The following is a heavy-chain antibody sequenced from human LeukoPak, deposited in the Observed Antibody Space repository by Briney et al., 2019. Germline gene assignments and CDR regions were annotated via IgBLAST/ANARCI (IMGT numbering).Heavy chain of an antibody. J-gene: IGHJ4*02. CDR3: ARDSPPTLDY. CDR1: GYTFSGYG. V-gene: IGHV3-33*01. Sequence: WGSLRLSCAASGYTFSGYGMHWVRQAPGKGLEWVAVIWYDGSNKYYADSVKGRFTISRDDSKNTLYLQMNSLRAEDTAVYYCARDSPPTLDYWGPGTLVTVSS. CDR2: IWYDGSNK.